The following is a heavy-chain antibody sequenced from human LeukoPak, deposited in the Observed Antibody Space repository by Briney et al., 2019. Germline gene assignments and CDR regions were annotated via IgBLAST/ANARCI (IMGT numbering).Heavy chain of an antibody. CDR3: ARDLTGPYDH. V-gene: IGHV3-74*01. D-gene: IGHD3-22*01. J-gene: IGHJ4*02. CDR2: INVEGNYM. CDR1: GFTVSSYW. Sequence: GGSLRLSCAASGFTVSSYWMHWVRQPPGKELLWVARINVEGNYMDYAESVKGRFTISRDSAKNTLYLQMNSLGAEDTVVYSCARDLTGPYDHWGQGTLVTVSS.